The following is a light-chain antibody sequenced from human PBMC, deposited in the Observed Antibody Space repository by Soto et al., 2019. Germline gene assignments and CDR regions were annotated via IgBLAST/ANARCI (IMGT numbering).Light chain of an antibody. Sequence: DIQMTQSPSTLSVSVGDRVTITCRASQSISTWLAWYQQKPGKAPKLLIYKASSLESGVPSRFSGSGSGTEFTLTISSLQPDDFASYYCQQYQSYSPLTFGGGTKVEIK. J-gene: IGKJ4*01. CDR2: KAS. V-gene: IGKV1-5*03. CDR3: QQYQSYSPLT. CDR1: QSISTW.